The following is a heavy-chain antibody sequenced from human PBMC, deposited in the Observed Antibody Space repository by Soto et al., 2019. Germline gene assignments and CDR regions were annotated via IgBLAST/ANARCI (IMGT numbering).Heavy chain of an antibody. D-gene: IGHD3-22*01. CDR1: GGSISSSSYY. CDR3: ARHPTLNYYDSSGYYGSWFDP. Sequence: PSETLSLTCTVSGGSISSSSYYWGWIRQPPGKGLEWIGSIYYSGSTYYNPSLKSRVTISVDTSKNQFSLKLSSVTAADTAVYYCARHPTLNYYDSSGYYGSWFDPWGQGNLVTVSS. CDR2: IYYSGST. V-gene: IGHV4-39*01. J-gene: IGHJ5*02.